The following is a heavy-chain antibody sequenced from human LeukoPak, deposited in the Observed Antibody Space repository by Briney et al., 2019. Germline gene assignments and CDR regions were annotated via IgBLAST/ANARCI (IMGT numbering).Heavy chain of an antibody. V-gene: IGHV3-66*01. CDR1: GFTVSSNY. CDR2: IYSGGST. D-gene: IGHD3-22*01. CDR3: ARDPYYDSSGSMVDAFDI. Sequence: GGSLRLSCAASGFTVSSNYMSWVRQAPGKGLEWVSVIYSGGSTYYADSVKGRFTISRDNSKNTLYLQMNSLRAEDTAVYYCARDPYYDSSGSMVDAFDIWGQGTMVTVSS. J-gene: IGHJ3*02.